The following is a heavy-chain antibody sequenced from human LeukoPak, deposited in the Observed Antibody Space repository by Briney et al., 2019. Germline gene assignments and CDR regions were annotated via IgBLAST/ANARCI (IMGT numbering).Heavy chain of an antibody. V-gene: IGHV4-4*07. Sequence: SETLSLTCTVSGGSISRYYWSWIRQPAGKGLEWIGRIYTTGSTNYNPSLKSRVTMSVDTSKNQFSLKLSSVTAADTAVYYCAREVPAAIVYYYYYMDVWGKGTTVTISS. D-gene: IGHD2-2*01. CDR2: IYTTGST. CDR3: AREVPAAIVYYYYYMDV. J-gene: IGHJ6*03. CDR1: GGSISRYY.